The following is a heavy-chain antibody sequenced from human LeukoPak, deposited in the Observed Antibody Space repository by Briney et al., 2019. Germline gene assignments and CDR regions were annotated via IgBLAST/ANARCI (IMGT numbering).Heavy chain of an antibody. D-gene: IGHD3-10*01. CDR2: IKQDGSEK. CDR3: AREKYYYGSGSYYNLASRSGYGMDV. Sequence: GRSLRLSCAASGFTFSSYWMSWVRQAPGKGLEWVANIKQDGSEKYYVDSVKGRFTISRDNAKNSLYLQMNSLRAEDTAVYYCAREKYYYGSGSYYNLASRSGYGMDVWGKGTTVTVSS. V-gene: IGHV3-7*03. J-gene: IGHJ6*04. CDR1: GFTFSSYW.